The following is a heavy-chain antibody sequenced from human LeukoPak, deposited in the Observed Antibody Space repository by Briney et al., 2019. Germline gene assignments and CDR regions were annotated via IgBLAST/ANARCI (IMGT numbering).Heavy chain of an antibody. J-gene: IGHJ6*02. Sequence: GRSLRLSCAASGFTFSSYAMHWVRQAPGKGLEWVAVISYDGSNKYYADSVKGRFTISRDNSKNTLYLQMNSLRAEDTAVYYRARGRYYYGSGTSMDVWGQGTTVTVSS. CDR1: GFTFSSYA. CDR3: ARGRYYYGSGTSMDV. D-gene: IGHD3-10*01. CDR2: ISYDGSNK. V-gene: IGHV3-30-3*01.